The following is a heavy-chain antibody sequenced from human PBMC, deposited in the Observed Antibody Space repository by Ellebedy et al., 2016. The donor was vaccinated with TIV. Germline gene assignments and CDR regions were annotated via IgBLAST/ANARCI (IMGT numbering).Heavy chain of an antibody. CDR2: ISYSVST. Sequence: MPSETLSLTCTVSGGSISSYYWSWIRQPPGKGLEWIGYISYSVSTNYNPSLKSRVTISVDTSKNQFSLRLSSVTAADTAVYYCARVVWQQPVSYAFDIWGQGTMVTVSS. CDR3: ARVVWQQPVSYAFDI. V-gene: IGHV4-59*01. CDR1: GGSISSYY. J-gene: IGHJ3*02. D-gene: IGHD6-13*01.